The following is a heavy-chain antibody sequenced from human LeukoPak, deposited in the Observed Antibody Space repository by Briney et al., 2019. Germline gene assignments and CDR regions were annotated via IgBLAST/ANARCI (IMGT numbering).Heavy chain of an antibody. V-gene: IGHV4-39*01. CDR1: GGSISSSSYY. CDR3: ARRLAGPYYFDY. CDR2: IHYSGST. Sequence: PSETLSLTCTVSGGSISSSSYYWGWIRQPPGKGLEWIGSIHYSGSTYYNPSLKSRVTISVDTSKNQFSLKLSSVTAADTAVYYCARRLAGPYYFDYWGQGTLVTVSS. J-gene: IGHJ4*02. D-gene: IGHD6-19*01.